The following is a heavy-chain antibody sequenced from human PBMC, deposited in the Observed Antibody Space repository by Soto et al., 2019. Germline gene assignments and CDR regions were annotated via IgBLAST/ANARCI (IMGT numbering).Heavy chain of an antibody. Sequence: PSETLSLTCTVSGGSISRYYWSWIRQAPGKGLEWIGDFYNSGSANYSPSLKSRVTMSVDTSNNQFSLKLNSVTAADTAIYYCGRGGPNYQYYYMDVWGKGTTVTVSS. D-gene: IGHD1-26*01. CDR3: GRGGPNYQYYYMDV. CDR1: GGSISRYY. V-gene: IGHV4-59*01. CDR2: FYNSGSA. J-gene: IGHJ6*03.